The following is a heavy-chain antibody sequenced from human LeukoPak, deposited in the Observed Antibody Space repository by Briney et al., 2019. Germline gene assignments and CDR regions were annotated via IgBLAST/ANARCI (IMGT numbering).Heavy chain of an antibody. Sequence: PSETLSLTCTVSGGSISSNSYYWGWIRRPPGKGLKWIGSIYYSGSTCYNPSLKSRVTISVDTSKNQFSLKLNSVTAADTAVYYCARVSPLLWFGETPAVFDYWGQGTLVTVSS. D-gene: IGHD3-10*01. CDR3: ARVSPLLWFGETPAVFDY. V-gene: IGHV4-39*01. CDR1: GGSISSNSYY. J-gene: IGHJ4*02. CDR2: IYYSGST.